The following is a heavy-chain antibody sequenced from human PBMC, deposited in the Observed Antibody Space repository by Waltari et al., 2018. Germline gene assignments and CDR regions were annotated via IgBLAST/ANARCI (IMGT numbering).Heavy chain of an antibody. D-gene: IGHD6-25*01. CDR1: GFTFSSYS. CDR2: ISSSSSYI. Sequence: EVQLVESGGGLVKPGGSLRLSCAASGFTFSSYSMNWVRQAPGKGLEWVSSISSSSSYISYADSVKGRFTSARDNSKNTLYLQMNSLRAEDTAVYYCARSRRAAIGADYWGQGTLVTVSS. CDR3: ARSRRAAIGADY. J-gene: IGHJ4*02. V-gene: IGHV3-21*01.